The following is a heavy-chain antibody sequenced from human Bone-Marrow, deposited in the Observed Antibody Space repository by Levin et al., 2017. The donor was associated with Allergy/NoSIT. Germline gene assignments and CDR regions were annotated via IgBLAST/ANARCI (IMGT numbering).Heavy chain of an antibody. V-gene: IGHV3-23*01. CDR1: GFTFSSYA. J-gene: IGHJ4*02. D-gene: IGHD3-10*01. CDR3: AKTYGSGSYYNNHADYFDY. Sequence: LSLTCAASGFTFSSYAMSWVRPAPGKGLEWVSAISGSGGSTYYADSVKGRFTISRDNSKNTLYLQMNSLRAEDTAVYYCAKTYGSGSYYNNHADYFDYWGQGTLVTVSS. CDR2: ISGSGGST.